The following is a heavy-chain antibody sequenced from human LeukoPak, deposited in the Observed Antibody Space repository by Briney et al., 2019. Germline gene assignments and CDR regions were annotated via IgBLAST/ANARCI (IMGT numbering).Heavy chain of an antibody. J-gene: IGHJ3*02. V-gene: IGHV3-23*01. D-gene: IGHD3-3*01. CDR1: GFTFSEYA. Sequence: GGSLRLSCAASGFTFSEYAMSWVRQAPGKGLEWVSGISGSSDSTYYADSVKGRFTISRDNSKNTLYLQMNSLRAEDTAVYYCAREKKTEWTTGAFDMWGQGTMVIVSS. CDR2: ISGSSDST. CDR3: AREKKTEWTTGAFDM.